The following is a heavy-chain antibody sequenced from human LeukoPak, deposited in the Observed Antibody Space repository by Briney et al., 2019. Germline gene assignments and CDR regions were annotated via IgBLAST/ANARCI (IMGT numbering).Heavy chain of an antibody. CDR3: ARERWQQLAYFDY. V-gene: IGHV4-4*07. CDR2: IYSSGST. D-gene: IGHD6-13*01. Sequence: SETLSLTCTVSGGSISRYYWSWIRQPAGKGLEWIGRIYSSGSTNYNPSLKSRVTMSVDTSKNQFSLQLSSVTAADTAVYYCARERWQQLAYFDYWGQGTLVTVSS. CDR1: GGSISRYY. J-gene: IGHJ4*02.